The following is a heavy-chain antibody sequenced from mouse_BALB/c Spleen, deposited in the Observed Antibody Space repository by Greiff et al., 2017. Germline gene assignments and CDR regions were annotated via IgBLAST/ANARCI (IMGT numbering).Heavy chain of an antibody. Sequence: DVKLVESGGGLVQPGGSLKLSCAASGFTFSSYGMSWVRQTPDKRLELVATINSNGGSTYYPDSVKGRFTISRDNAKNTLYLQMSSLKSEDTAMYYCARDLYYGNWFAYWGQGTLVTVSA. V-gene: IGHV5-6-3*01. CDR1: GFTFSSYG. J-gene: IGHJ3*01. D-gene: IGHD2-1*01. CDR2: INSNGGST. CDR3: ARDLYYGNWFAY.